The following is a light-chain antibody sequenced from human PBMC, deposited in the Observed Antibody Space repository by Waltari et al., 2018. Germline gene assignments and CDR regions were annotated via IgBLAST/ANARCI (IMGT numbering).Light chain of an antibody. V-gene: IGKV3-20*01. CDR3: QHYVRLPVT. CDR2: GAS. J-gene: IGKJ1*01. Sequence: EIVLKQSPGTLSLSPGERATLSCWASQSVGGTLAWYQQTPGQAPRLLIYGASSRATGIPDRFSGSGSGTVFSLSISRLEPEDSAVYYCQHYVRLPVTFGQGTKVEIK. CDR1: QSVGGT.